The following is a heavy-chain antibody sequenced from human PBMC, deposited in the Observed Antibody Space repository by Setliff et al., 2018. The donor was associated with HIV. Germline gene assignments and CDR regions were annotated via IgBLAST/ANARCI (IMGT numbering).Heavy chain of an antibody. Sequence: PGGSLRLSCAASGFTFSGSAMHWVRQAPGKGLEWVSVIYSGGSTYYADSVKGRFTISRDNSKNTLYLQMNSLRAEDTAVYYCASRGVTAAHPIGFDPWGQGTLVTVSS. CDR1: GFTFSGSA. CDR2: IYSGGST. D-gene: IGHD6-13*01. CDR3: ASRGVTAAHPIGFDP. J-gene: IGHJ5*02. V-gene: IGHV3-53*01.